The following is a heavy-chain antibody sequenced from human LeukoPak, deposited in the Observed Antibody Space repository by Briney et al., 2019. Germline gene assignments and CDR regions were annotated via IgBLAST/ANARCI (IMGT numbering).Heavy chain of an antibody. V-gene: IGHV1-69*01. Sequence: GASVKVSCKASGGTFSSYAISWVRQAPGQGLEWMGGIIPIFGTANYAQKFQGRVTITADESTSTAYMELSSLRSEDTAVYYCAMGGYCSSTSCYIEGPPYYLDYWGQGTLVTVSS. CDR2: IIPIFGTA. CDR3: AMGGYCSSTSCYIEGPPYYLDY. J-gene: IGHJ4*02. D-gene: IGHD2-2*02. CDR1: GGTFSSYA.